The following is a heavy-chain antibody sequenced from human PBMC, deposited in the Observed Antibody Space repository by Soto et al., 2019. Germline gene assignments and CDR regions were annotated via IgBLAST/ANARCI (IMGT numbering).Heavy chain of an antibody. D-gene: IGHD2-2*01. J-gene: IGHJ5*02. Sequence: QVQLVQSGAEVKKPGSSVKVSCKASGGTFSSYAISWERQAPGQGLEWMGGIIPIFGTANYAQKFQGRVTITADESTSTAYMELSSLRSEDTAVYYCARDGRYCSSTSCYRWFDPWGQGTLVTVSS. CDR1: GGTFSSYA. V-gene: IGHV1-69*01. CDR3: ARDGRYCSSTSCYRWFDP. CDR2: IIPIFGTA.